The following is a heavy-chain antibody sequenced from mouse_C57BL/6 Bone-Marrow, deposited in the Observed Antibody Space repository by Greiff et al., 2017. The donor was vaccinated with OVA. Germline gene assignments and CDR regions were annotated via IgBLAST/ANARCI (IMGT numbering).Heavy chain of an antibody. V-gene: IGHV1-7*01. CDR3: ARSPIYYGNYGYAMDY. J-gene: IGHJ4*01. CDR2: INPSSGYT. D-gene: IGHD2-1*01. CDR1: GYTFTSYW. Sequence: VMLVESGAELAKPGASVKLSCKASGYTFTSYWMHWVKQRPGQGLEWIGYINPSSGYTKYNQKFKDKATLTADKSSSTAYMQLSSLTYEDSAVYYCARSPIYYGNYGYAMDYWGQGTSVTVSS.